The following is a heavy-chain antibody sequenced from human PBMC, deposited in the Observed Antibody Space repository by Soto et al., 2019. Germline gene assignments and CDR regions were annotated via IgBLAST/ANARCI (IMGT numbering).Heavy chain of an antibody. CDR1: GFTFSNYA. D-gene: IGHD3-16*01. J-gene: IGHJ4*02. CDR2: VSYDGDNE. V-gene: IGHV3-30*18. Sequence: GGSLRLSCVASGFTFSNYAMHWVRQAPGKGLEWVAIVSYDGDNEYYADSVRGRFFISRDNSKNTLYLQTSSLRHEDTAVYYCAKDGGPAFFFGPRCSAEHFDYWGQGTQVTVSS. CDR3: AKDGGPAFFFGPRCSAEHFDY.